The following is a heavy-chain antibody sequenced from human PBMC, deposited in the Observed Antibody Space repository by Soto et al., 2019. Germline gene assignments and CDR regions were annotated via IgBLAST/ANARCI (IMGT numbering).Heavy chain of an antibody. D-gene: IGHD2-15*01. CDR1: GGTFSSYT. CDR2: IIPIFGTA. Sequence: QVQLLQSGAEVKKPGSSVKVSCKAPGGTFSSYTISWVLQAPGQGLEWMGGIIPIFGTANYAQKFQGRVTITADESTSTGYMELSSLRSEDTAVYYCARSQGGSSSLDIYYYYYYGMDVWGQGTTVTVSS. J-gene: IGHJ6*02. V-gene: IGHV1-69*01. CDR3: ARSQGGSSSLDIYYYYYYGMDV.